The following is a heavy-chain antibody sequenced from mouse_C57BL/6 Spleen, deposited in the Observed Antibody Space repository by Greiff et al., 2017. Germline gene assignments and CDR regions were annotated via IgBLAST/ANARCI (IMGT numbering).Heavy chain of an antibody. V-gene: IGHV1-69*01. CDR1: GYTFTSYW. CDR3: AGGLLGFDY. Sequence: VQLQQPGAELVMPGASVKLSCKASGYTFTSYWMHWVKQRPGQGLEWIGEIDPSDSYTNYNQKFKGKSTLTVDKSSSTAYMQLSSLTSEDSAVYYCAGGLLGFDYWGQGTTLTVSS. D-gene: IGHD2-1*01. J-gene: IGHJ2*01. CDR2: IDPSDSYT.